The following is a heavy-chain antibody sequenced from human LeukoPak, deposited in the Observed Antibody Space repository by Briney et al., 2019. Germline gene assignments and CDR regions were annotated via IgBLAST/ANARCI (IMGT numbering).Heavy chain of an antibody. CDR3: AKESGGGYTAMVTSFDY. CDR1: GFTFSSYG. CDR2: ISYDGSNK. D-gene: IGHD5-18*01. V-gene: IGHV3-30*18. J-gene: IGHJ4*03. Sequence: GRSLRLSCAASGFTFSSYGMHWVRQAPGKGLEWVAVISYDGSNKYYADSVKGRFTISRDNSKNTLYLQMNSLRAEDTAVYYCAKESGGGYTAMVTSFDYWGKGTTVTVSS.